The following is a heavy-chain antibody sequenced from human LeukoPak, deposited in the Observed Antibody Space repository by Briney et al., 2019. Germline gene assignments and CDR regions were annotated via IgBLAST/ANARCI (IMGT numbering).Heavy chain of an antibody. D-gene: IGHD2-2*01. Sequence: QSGGSLRLSCTASGFIFSNYAMSWVRQAPGQGLEWVSTISGGGSPTYSADSVKGRFTISRDNSKNTLYLQMNSLRAEDTAVYYCAKGSTARGYAFDIWGQGTMVTVSS. CDR1: GFIFSNYA. CDR3: AKGSTARGYAFDI. V-gene: IGHV3-23*01. CDR2: ISGGGSPT. J-gene: IGHJ3*02.